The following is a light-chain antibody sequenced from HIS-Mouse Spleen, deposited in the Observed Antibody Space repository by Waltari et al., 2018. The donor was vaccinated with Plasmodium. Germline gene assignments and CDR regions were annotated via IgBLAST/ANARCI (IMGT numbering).Light chain of an antibody. CDR1: SDINVGSYN. CDR2: YFSDSDK. V-gene: IGLV5-37*01. J-gene: IGLJ3*02. CDR3: MIWPSNAAGV. Sequence: QPVLTQPPSSPASPGESARLTCTLPSDINVGSYNIYWYQQKPGSPPRYLLYYFSDSDKGQGSGVPDRVSGSNDESENTGILRISGIQSEDEADYYCMIWPSNAAGVFGGGTKLTVL.